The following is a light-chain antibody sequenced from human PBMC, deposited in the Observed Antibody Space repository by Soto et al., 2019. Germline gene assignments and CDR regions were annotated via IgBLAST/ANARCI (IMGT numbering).Light chain of an antibody. CDR1: QSISVH. CDR3: QHSYITPYT. J-gene: IGKJ2*01. CDR2: AAS. Sequence: DIQMTQSPSSLSASVGDTVTITCRASQSISVHLTWYQQKPGKVPKLLIYAASYLQSGVPSRFSGSGSDTDFALTISSLQPEDFATYYCQHSYITPYTFGQGTKLEIK. V-gene: IGKV1-39*01.